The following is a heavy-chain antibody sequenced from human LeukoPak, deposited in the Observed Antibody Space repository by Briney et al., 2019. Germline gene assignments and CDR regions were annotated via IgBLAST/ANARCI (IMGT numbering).Heavy chain of an antibody. CDR2: IYYSGST. D-gene: IGHD1-26*01. V-gene: IGHV4-59*01. J-gene: IGHJ3*02. CDR1: GGSISSYY. Sequence: SETLSLTCTVSGGSISSYYWIWIRQPPGKGLECIGYIYYSGSTNYNPSLKSRVTISVDTSKNQFSLKLSSVTAADTAVYYCARDVGSLSGSEVAFDIWGQGTMVTVSS. CDR3: ARDVGSLSGSEVAFDI.